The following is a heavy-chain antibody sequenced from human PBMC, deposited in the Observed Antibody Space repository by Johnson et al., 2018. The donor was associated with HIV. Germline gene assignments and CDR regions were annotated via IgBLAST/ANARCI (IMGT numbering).Heavy chain of an antibody. CDR2: ISYDGSNK. CDR1: GFTFSNYW. J-gene: IGHJ3*02. V-gene: IGHV3-30-3*01. Sequence: VQLVESGGALVQPGGSLRLSCAASGFTFSNYWMSWVRQAPGKGLEWVAVISYDGSNKYYADSVKGRFTISRDNSKNTLYLQMNSLRAEDTAVYYCAGGRNGRNAFDIWGQGTMVTVSS. CDR3: AGGRNGRNAFDI. D-gene: IGHD2-8*01.